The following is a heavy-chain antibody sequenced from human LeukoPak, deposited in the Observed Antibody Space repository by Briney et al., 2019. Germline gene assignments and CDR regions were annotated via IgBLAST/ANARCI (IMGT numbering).Heavy chain of an antibody. CDR1: GFTFSSYG. CDR3: AKDAGYYDSSGYYYYFDY. V-gene: IGHV3-30*18. D-gene: IGHD3-22*01. Sequence: PGGSLRLSCAASGFTFSSYGMHWVRQAPGKGLEWVAVISYDGSNKYYADSVKGRFTISRDNSKNTLYLQMNSLRAEDTAVYYCAKDAGYYDSSGYYYYFDYWGQGTLVTVSS. J-gene: IGHJ4*02. CDR2: ISYDGSNK.